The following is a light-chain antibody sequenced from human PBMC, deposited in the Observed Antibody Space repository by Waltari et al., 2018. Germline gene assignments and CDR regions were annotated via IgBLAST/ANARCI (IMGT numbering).Light chain of an antibody. Sequence: EIVLTQSPGTLSLYPGERATLSCRASQGVGKYLAWYQQRPGQAPRLLLYHTSIRATGIPDRFSGSGYGTDFSLTISRLEPEDFAVYYCQKYDSLPATFGQGTTVEIK. V-gene: IGKV3-20*01. CDR2: HTS. J-gene: IGKJ1*01. CDR1: QGVGKY. CDR3: QKYDSLPAT.